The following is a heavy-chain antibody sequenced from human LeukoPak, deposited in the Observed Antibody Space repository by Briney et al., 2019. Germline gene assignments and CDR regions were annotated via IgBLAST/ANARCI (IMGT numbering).Heavy chain of an antibody. D-gene: IGHD1-7*01. Sequence: SETLSLTCIVPGGSISSSSYYWAWIRQSPGKGLEWIGTFSSGGSAYYNPSLTSRVSISKDTSDNQFSLRLYSVTAADTAVYYCTRKQTGTMYDVWGQGTQVTVSS. J-gene: IGHJ4*02. CDR2: FSSGGSA. CDR3: TRKQTGTMYDV. V-gene: IGHV4-39*07. CDR1: GGSISSSSYY.